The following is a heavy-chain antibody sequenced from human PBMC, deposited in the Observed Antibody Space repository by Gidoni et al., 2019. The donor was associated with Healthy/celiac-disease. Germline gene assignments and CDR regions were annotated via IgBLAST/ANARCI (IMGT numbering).Heavy chain of an antibody. D-gene: IGHD3-3*01. CDR1: GYTFTSSD. CDR2: MNPKSGNT. J-gene: IGHJ5*02. CDR3: ARGRWYYDFWSGYYGSWFDP. Sequence: QVQLVQSGAEVKKPGASVKVSCKVSGYTFTSSDINWVRQATGHGLEWMGWMNPKSGNTGYAQKFQGRVTMTRNTSISTAYMELSSLRSEDTAVYYCARGRWYYDFWSGYYGSWFDPWGQGTLVTVSS. V-gene: IGHV1-8*01.